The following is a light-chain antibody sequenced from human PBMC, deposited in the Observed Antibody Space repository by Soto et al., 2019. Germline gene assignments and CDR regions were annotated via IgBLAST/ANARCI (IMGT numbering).Light chain of an antibody. CDR1: SGHSSYA. J-gene: IGLJ2*01. Sequence: QLVLTQSPSASASLGASVKLTCTLSSGHSSYAIAWHQQQPEKGPRYLMKLNSDGSHSKGDGIPDRFSGSSSGAERYLTISRLQSEDEADYYCQTWGTGPSVVFGGGTKVTVL. CDR3: QTWGTGPSVV. CDR2: LNSDGSH. V-gene: IGLV4-69*01.